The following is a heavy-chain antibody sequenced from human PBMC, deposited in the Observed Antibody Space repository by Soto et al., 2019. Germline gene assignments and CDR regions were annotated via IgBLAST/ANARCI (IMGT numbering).Heavy chain of an antibody. J-gene: IGHJ3*02. D-gene: IGHD3-22*01. Sequence: QVQLQESGPGLVKPSQTLSLTCFVSGDSITSCDYYWTWIRQPPGKGLEWIGYIYNSGSTYYNPSLRSRLTISLDTSKNQFSLKLSSVTAADTAVYYCARALDYFDTSGPHDAFDIWGQGAMVTVSS. V-gene: IGHV4-30-4*01. CDR3: ARALDYFDTSGPHDAFDI. CDR1: GDSITSCDYY. CDR2: IYNSGST.